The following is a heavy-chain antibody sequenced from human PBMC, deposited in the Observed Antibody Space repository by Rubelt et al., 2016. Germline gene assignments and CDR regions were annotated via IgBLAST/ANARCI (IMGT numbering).Heavy chain of an antibody. J-gene: IGHJ5*01. D-gene: IGHD2-21*01. CDR2: INPDSGDT. CDR3: ARSDVVFAFDS. V-gene: IGHV1-2*02. Sequence: MHWVRQAPGQGLEWMGWINPDSGDTNYAQNFQGRVTMTRDTSISTAYMELNRLRSDDTAMYYCARSDVVFAFDSWCQGSLVTVSS.